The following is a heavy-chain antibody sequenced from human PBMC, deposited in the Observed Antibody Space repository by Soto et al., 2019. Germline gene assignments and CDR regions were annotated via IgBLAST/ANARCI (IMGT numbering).Heavy chain of an antibody. CDR3: ASGSIVATIRAFDI. V-gene: IGHV4-34*01. J-gene: IGHJ3*02. Sequence: SETLSLTCAVYGGSFSGYYWSWIRQPPGKGLEWIGEINHSGSTNYNPSLKSRVTISVDTSKNQFSLKLSSVTAADTAVYYCASGSIVATIRAFDIWGQGTMVTVSS. CDR2: INHSGST. CDR1: GGSFSGYY. D-gene: IGHD5-12*01.